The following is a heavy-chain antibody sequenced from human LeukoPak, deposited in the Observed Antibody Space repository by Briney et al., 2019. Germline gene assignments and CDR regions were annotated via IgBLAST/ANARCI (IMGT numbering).Heavy chain of an antibody. D-gene: IGHD5-24*01. J-gene: IGHJ5*01. V-gene: IGHV3-48*02. CDR2: ITGSSSII. CDR1: GFTFSTYG. Sequence: GGPLRLSCAASGFTFSTYGMNWVRQAPGKGLEWVSYITGSSSIIHYADSVKGRFTISRDNAKNSLYLQMNSLRDEDTAVYYCARGQSGSNNWFDSWGQGILVTVSS. CDR3: ARGQSGSNNWFDS.